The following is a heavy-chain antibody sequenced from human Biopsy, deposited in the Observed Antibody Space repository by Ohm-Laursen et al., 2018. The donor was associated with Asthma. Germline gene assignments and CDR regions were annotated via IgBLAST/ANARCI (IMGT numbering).Heavy chain of an antibody. Sequence: ASVKVSCKVSGYSLTGLSMHWVRQAPGQGLEWMGGHDHEEGGTVNARRFQGRVTMTEDTSTDTAYMELSSLSSDDTAVYYCASDFPKDYVRYNFQFWGQGTLVTVSS. D-gene: IGHD4-17*01. CDR1: GYSLTGLS. V-gene: IGHV1-24*01. CDR3: ASDFPKDYVRYNFQF. CDR2: HDHEEGGT. J-gene: IGHJ4*02.